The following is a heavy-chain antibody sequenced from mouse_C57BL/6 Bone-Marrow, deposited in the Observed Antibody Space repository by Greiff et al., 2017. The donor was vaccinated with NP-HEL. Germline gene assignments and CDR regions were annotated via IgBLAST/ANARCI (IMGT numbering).Heavy chain of an antibody. CDR3: AREAY. Sequence: VQLQQSGAELVRPGSSVKMSCKTSGYTFTSYGINWVTQRPGQGLAWIGYIYLGNGYTASNEKFKGKASLTSDTSSSTAYMQLSSLTSEDSAIYVGAREAYGGQGTLVTVSA. CDR2: IYLGNGYT. CDR1: GYTFTSYG. J-gene: IGHJ3*01. V-gene: IGHV1-58*01.